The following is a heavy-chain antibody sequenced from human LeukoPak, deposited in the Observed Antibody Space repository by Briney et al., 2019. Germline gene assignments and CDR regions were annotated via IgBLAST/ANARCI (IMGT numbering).Heavy chain of an antibody. CDR2: IYYSGST. CDR1: GYSISSGYY. D-gene: IGHD5/OR15-5a*01. CDR3: ARHSSVRSPFDY. J-gene: IGHJ4*02. Sequence: SETLSLTCTVSGYSISSGYYWSWIRQPPGKGLEWIGYIYYSGSTNYNPSLKSRVTISVDTSKNQFSLKLSSVTAADTAVYYCARHSSVRSPFDYWGQGTLVAVSS. V-gene: IGHV4-38-2*02.